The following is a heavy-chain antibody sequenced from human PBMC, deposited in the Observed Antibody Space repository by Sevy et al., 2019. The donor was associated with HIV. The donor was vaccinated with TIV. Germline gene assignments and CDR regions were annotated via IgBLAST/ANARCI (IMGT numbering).Heavy chain of an antibody. CDR3: ARGDEPATDYADYVPNAFHI. V-gene: IGHV3-23*01. Sequence: GSLRLSCAASGFTFRNYAMSYVRQTPGKGLEWVSSISGPGALTYYADSVKGRFTISRDNSKNTLFLQMNSLRAEDTALYYCARGDEPATDYADYVPNAFHIWGQGTMVTVSS. CDR1: GFTFRNYA. J-gene: IGHJ3*02. CDR2: ISGPGALT. D-gene: IGHD4-17*01.